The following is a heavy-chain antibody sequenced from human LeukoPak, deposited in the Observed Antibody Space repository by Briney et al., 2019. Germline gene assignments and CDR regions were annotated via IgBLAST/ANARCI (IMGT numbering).Heavy chain of an antibody. J-gene: IGHJ3*02. CDR3: ARAGGSGWHAFDI. D-gene: IGHD6-19*01. V-gene: IGHV4-61*01. CDR1: GGSVSSGSYY. CDR2: IYYSGST. Sequence: SETLSLTCTVSGGSVSSGSYYWSWIRQPPGKGLEWIVYIYYSGSTNYNPSLKSRVTISVDTSKNQFSLKLSAVTAADTAVYYCARAGGSGWHAFDIWGQGTMVTVSS.